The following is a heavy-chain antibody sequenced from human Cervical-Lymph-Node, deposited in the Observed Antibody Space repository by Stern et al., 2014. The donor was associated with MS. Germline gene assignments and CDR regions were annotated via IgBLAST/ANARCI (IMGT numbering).Heavy chain of an antibody. CDR3: ARKSLSMDHYFDS. Sequence: QLQLQESGPGLVKPSETLSLTCNVSGATISSYSWNWIRQPPGKGLDGIGYIYDTGTTNYNPSLKGRVAISLDTSKNQFSLILRSVSAADTAVYYCARKSLSMDHYFDSWGQGTLVTVSS. J-gene: IGHJ4*02. V-gene: IGHV4-59*01. CDR1: GATISSYS. CDR2: IYDTGTT. D-gene: IGHD2-2*03.